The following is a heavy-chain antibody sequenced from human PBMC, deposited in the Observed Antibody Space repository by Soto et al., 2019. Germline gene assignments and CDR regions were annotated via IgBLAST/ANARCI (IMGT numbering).Heavy chain of an antibody. CDR1: GGSISSGDYY. D-gene: IGHD6-13*01. CDR3: ARDYSSSSSNWFDP. V-gene: IGHV4-30-4*01. CDR2: IYYSGST. Sequence: SETLSLTCTVSGGSISSGDYYWSWIRQPPGKGLEWIGYIYYSGSTYYNPSLKSRVTISVDTSKNQFSLKLSSVTAADTAVYYCARDYSSSSSNWFDPWGQGTLVTVSS. J-gene: IGHJ5*02.